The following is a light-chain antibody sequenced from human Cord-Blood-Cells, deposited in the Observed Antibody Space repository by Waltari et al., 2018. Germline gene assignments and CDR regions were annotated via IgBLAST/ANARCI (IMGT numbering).Light chain of an antibody. V-gene: IGLV2-14*01. CDR1: SSDVGGYNY. CDR2: DVS. CDR3: SSYTSSSSWV. J-gene: IGLJ3*02. Sequence: QSALTQPASVSGSPGQSITISCPGTSSDVGGYNYVSWDQQHPGKAPKLMIYDVSNRPSVVSNRFSGSKSGNTASLTISGLQAEDEADYYCSSYTSSSSWVFGGGTKLTVL.